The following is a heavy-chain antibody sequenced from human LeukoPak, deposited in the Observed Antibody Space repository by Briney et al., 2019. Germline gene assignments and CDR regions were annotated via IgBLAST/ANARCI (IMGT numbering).Heavy chain of an antibody. Sequence: SETLSLTCTVSGGSISSGGYYWSWIRQHPGKGLEWIGYIYYSGSTYYNPSLKSRVTISVDTSKNQFSLKLSSVTAADTAVYYCARRPSGWYSRYFDYWGQGTLVTVSS. V-gene: IGHV4-31*03. CDR1: GGSISSGGYY. J-gene: IGHJ4*02. CDR2: IYYSGST. CDR3: ARRPSGWYSRYFDY. D-gene: IGHD6-19*01.